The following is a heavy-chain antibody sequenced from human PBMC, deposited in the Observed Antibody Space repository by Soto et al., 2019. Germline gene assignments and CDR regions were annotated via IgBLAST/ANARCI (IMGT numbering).Heavy chain of an antibody. CDR1: GFTFSSYA. CDR3: AKDLKYNFDTSGYYDH. D-gene: IGHD3-22*01. CDR2: ITGSGGNT. Sequence: SGGSLRLSCAASGFTFSSYAMSWVRQAPGKGLEWVSSITGSGGNTYYADSVKGRFTISRDNSKNTLYLQMNSLRAEDTALYYCAKDLKYNFDTSGYYDHWGQGTLVTVSS. J-gene: IGHJ4*02. V-gene: IGHV3-23*01.